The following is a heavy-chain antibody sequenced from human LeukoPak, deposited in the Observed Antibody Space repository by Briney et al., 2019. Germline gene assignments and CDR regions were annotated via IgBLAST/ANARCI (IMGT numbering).Heavy chain of an antibody. V-gene: IGHV3-21*01. J-gene: IGHJ5*02. CDR3: ARDAQASSSCLFWFDP. D-gene: IGHD6-13*01. Sequence: GGSLRLSCAASGFTFSSYSMNWVRQAPGKGLEWVSSISSSSSYIYYADSVKGRFTISRDNAKNSLYLQMNSLSAEDTAVYYCARDAQASSSCLFWFDPWGQGTLVTASS. CDR2: ISSSSSYI. CDR1: GFTFSSYS.